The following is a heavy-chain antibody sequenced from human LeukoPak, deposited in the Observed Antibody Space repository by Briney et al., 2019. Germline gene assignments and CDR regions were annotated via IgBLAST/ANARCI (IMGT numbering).Heavy chain of an antibody. J-gene: IGHJ4*02. V-gene: IGHV4-4*07. CDR3: MRDGPSWGLL. Sequence: SETLSLTCTVSGISISPYYWTRIRQPAGKGLEWIGRIIYTTGSTNYNPSLSSRVTMPVDTSKNQISLKLTYVTAADTAMYYCMRDGPSWGLLWGLGTLVTVSS. CDR2: IIYTTGST. CDR1: GISISPYY. D-gene: IGHD3-16*01.